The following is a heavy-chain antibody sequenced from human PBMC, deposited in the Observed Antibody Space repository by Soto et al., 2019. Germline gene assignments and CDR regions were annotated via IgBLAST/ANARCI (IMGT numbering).Heavy chain of an antibody. V-gene: IGHV3-30*03. CDR2: ILHDGSAE. J-gene: IGHJ4*02. CDR1: GFTFTSYG. CDR3: ARAREPEYSSAIFFDI. Sequence: GGSLRLSCAASGFTFTSYGMHWVRQAPGKGLEWMALILHDGSAEYYADSVKGRFTISRDNSKNTLSLQMNSLRVDDTAVYYCARAREPEYSSAIFFDIWGQGALVTVSS. D-gene: IGHD5-18*01.